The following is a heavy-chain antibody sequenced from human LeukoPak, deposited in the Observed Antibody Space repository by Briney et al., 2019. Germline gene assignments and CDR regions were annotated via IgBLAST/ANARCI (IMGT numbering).Heavy chain of an antibody. J-gene: IGHJ5*02. CDR3: ARQYYYDSSGYWSYWFDP. V-gene: IGHV4-4*07. CDR2: IYGSGST. Sequence: SETLSLTCTVSGGSTTVYYWSWIRQSAGKGPEWIGRIYGSGSTNYNPSLKSRVTISVDTSKNQFSLKLSSVTAADTAVYYCARQYYYDSSGYWSYWFDPWGQGTLVTVSS. CDR1: GGSTTVYY. D-gene: IGHD3-22*01.